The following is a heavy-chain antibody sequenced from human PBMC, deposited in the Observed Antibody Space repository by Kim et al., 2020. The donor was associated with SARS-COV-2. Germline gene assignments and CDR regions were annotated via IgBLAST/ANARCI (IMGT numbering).Heavy chain of an antibody. Sequence: TRYGPSFKGQVTISADTSISTAYLQWSSLKASDTAIYYCARHTRATPFDYWGHGTLVTVSS. CDR3: ARHTRATPFDY. J-gene: IGHJ4*01. D-gene: IGHD5-12*01. V-gene: IGHV5-51*01. CDR2: T.